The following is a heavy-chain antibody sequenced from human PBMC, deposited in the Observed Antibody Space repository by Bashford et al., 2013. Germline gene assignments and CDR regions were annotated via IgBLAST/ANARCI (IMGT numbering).Heavy chain of an antibody. D-gene: IGHD5-24*01. J-gene: IGHJ3*01. CDR1: GFTFSTYW. Sequence: GGSLRLSCAASGFTFSTYWMSWVRQAPGKGLEWVANIKQDGSEKYYVDSVKGRFTISRDNAKNSLFVQMNSLRAEDTAVYYCASYFDAYNSRHAFGSWGQGTMVTVSS. CDR3: ASYFDAYNSRHAFGS. CDR2: IKQDGSEK. V-gene: IGHV3-7*03.